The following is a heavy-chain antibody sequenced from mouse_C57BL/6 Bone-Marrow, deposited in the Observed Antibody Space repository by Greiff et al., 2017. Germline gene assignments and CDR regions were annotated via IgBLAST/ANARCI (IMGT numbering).Heavy chain of an antibody. V-gene: IGHV1-82*01. J-gene: IGHJ2*01. D-gene: IGHD2-1*01. CDR2: IYPGDGDT. Sequence: QVQLQQSGPELVKPGASVKISCKASGYAFSGSWMNWVKQRPGKGLEWIGRIYPGDGDTNYNGKFKGKATLTADKSSSTAYMQLSSLTSEDSAVYVCAKLYGNYGFDYWGQGTTLTVSS. CDR1: GYAFSGSW. CDR3: AKLYGNYGFDY.